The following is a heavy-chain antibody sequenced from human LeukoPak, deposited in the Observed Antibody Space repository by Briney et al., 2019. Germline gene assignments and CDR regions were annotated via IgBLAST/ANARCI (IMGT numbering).Heavy chain of an antibody. J-gene: IGHJ4*02. CDR3: ASSIPLWLSYFDY. D-gene: IGHD5-18*01. Sequence: SETLSLTCTVSGYSISSGYYWGWIRQPPGKELEWIGSIYHSGSTYYNPSLKSRVTISVDTSKNQFSLKLSSVSAADTAVYYCASSIPLWLSYFDYWGQGTLVTVSS. CDR2: IYHSGST. V-gene: IGHV4-38-2*02. CDR1: GYSISSGYY.